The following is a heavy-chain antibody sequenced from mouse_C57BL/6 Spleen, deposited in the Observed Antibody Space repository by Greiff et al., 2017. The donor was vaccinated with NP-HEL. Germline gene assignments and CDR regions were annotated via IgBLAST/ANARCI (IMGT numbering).Heavy chain of an antibody. CDR1: GYTFTTYP. V-gene: IGHV1-47*01. J-gene: IGHJ3*01. Sequence: VQLQQSGAELVKPGASVKMSCKASGYTFTTYPIEWMKQNHGNSLEWIGNVHPYNDDTKYNEKFKGKATLTVEKSSSTAYLELSRLTSDDSAVYYCARRNFSNLSGWFAYWGQGTLVTVSA. D-gene: IGHD2-5*01. CDR2: VHPYNDDT. CDR3: ARRNFSNLSGWFAY.